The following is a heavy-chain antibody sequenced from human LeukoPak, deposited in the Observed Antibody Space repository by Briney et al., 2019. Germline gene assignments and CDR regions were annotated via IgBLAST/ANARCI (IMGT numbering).Heavy chain of an antibody. D-gene: IGHD2-2*01. CDR2: ISTGGGNT. J-gene: IGHJ4*02. CDR1: GFTFRSYA. CDR3: VKVMTPYCSSPTCLIFDY. V-gene: IGHV3-23*01. Sequence: PGGSLRLSCAVSGFTFRSYAMTWVRQAPGKGLEWVSAISTGGGNTDYADSVKGRFTVSRDNSNNTLYLQMNSLRAEDTAVYYCVKVMTPYCSSPTCLIFDYWGLGILVTVSS.